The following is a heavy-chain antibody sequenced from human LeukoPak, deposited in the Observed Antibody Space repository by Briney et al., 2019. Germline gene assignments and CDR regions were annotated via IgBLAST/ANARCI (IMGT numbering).Heavy chain of an antibody. Sequence: ASVKVSFKAAGYTFSSYYIYWVRQAPGQGLEWMGIINPSGGDTNYAQKFQGRVTMTRDTSTSTVYMELSSLRSEDTAVYYCAGSERMPTGWFDPWGQGTLVTVSS. J-gene: IGHJ5*02. CDR2: INPSGGDT. D-gene: IGHD2-15*01. V-gene: IGHV1-46*01. CDR1: GYTFSSYY. CDR3: AGSERMPTGWFDP.